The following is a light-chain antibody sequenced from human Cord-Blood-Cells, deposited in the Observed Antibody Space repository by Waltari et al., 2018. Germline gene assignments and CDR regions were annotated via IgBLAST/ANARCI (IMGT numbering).Light chain of an antibody. CDR3: QQRSNWPPLT. CDR2: DAS. Sequence: EMVLPQSPPTLPLSPGERASQSVSSYLAWYQQKPGQAPRLLIYDASNRATGIPARFSGSGSGTDFTLTISSLEPEDFAVYYCQQRSNWPPLTFGGGTKVEIK. V-gene: IGKV3-11*01. CDR1: QSVSSY. J-gene: IGKJ4*01.